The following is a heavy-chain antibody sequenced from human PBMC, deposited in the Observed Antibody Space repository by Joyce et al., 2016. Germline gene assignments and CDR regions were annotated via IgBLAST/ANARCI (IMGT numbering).Heavy chain of an antibody. CDR3: AIQKVITIFFREAFHFDC. CDR2: ISSSSSYT. D-gene: IGHD3-9*01. CDR1: GFTCSDYD. J-gene: IGHJ4*02. V-gene: IGHV3-11*05. Sequence: QVQLVESGGGLVKPGGSLRLPCAASGFTCSDYDMSWIRQAGGNGVEGVSYISSSSSYTNYADSVKGRFTISRDNAKNSLYVEMNSRRAEDTAMYYCAIQKVITIFFREAFHFDCWGQGTLVTVSS.